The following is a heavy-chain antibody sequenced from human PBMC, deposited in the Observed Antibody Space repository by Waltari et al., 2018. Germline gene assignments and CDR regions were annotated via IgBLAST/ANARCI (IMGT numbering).Heavy chain of an antibody. CDR3: ARYISRGRELMS. CDR2: VSAKSDFT. CDR1: GFVFGSYA. J-gene: IGHJ4*02. Sequence: EVQLLESGGGLVQPGGSLRLSCVAYGFVFGSYAMTWVRQAPGKGLEWVSGVSAKSDFTNYADSVKGRFTISRDNSKNTLYLQMNSLRVEDAALYYCARYISRGRELMSWGQGTLVTVSS. V-gene: IGHV3-23*01. D-gene: IGHD1-7*01.